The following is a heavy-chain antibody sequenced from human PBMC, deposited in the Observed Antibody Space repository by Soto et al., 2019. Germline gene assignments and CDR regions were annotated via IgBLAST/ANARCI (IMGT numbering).Heavy chain of an antibody. J-gene: IGHJ6*02. CDR1: GGSISSSSYY. CDR2: IYYSGST. D-gene: IGHD6-13*01. V-gene: IGHV4-39*01. Sequence: SETLSLTCTVSGGSISSSSYYWGWIRQPPGKGLEWIGSIYYSGSTYYNPSLKSRVTISVDTSKNQFSLKLSSVTAADTAVYYCARHPGSWMNYYGMDAWGQGTTVTVSS. CDR3: ARHPGSWMNYYGMDA.